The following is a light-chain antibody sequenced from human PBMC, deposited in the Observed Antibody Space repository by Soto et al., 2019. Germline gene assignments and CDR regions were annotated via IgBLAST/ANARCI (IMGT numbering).Light chain of an antibody. J-gene: IGLJ1*01. V-gene: IGLV2-14*01. Sequence: QSALTQPASVSGSPGQSITISCTGTSSDVGGLNYVSWYQQHPGKAPKLMIYDVTNRPSGVSNRFSGSKSGNTASLTISGLQAEDEADYYCSSYTSSSTPLYVFGTGTKSPS. CDR1: SSDVGGLNY. CDR2: DVT. CDR3: SSYTSSSTPLYV.